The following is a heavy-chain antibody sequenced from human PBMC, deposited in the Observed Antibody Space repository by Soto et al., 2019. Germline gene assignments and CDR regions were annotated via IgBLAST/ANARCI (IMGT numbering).Heavy chain of an antibody. CDR1: GGLISSSNR. CDR3: ARVSGSDYYGMDV. V-gene: IGHV4-4*02. Sequence: LSCALCGGLISSSNRIIWIRKPPGKGLEWIGEIYHSGSTNYNPSLKSRVTISVDKSKNQFSLKLSSVTAADTAVYYCARVSGSDYYGMDVWGQGTTVTVSS. CDR2: IYHSGST. J-gene: IGHJ6*02. D-gene: IGHD1-26*01.